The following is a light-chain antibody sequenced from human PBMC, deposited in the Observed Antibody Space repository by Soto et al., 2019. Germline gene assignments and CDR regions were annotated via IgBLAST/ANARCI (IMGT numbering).Light chain of an antibody. Sequence: QSALTQPASVSGSPGQSITISCTGTSSDVGTYNYVSWYQQHPGKAPKLMIYDVGNRPSGVSDRFSGSKSGNTASLTISGLQAEDEADYYCSSYTSSSTSVVFGGGTKL. CDR3: SSYTSSSTSVV. CDR2: DVG. J-gene: IGLJ2*01. V-gene: IGLV2-14*03. CDR1: SSDVGTYNY.